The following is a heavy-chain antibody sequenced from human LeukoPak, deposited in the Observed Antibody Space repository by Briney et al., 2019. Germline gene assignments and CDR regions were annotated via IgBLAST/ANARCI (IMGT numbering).Heavy chain of an antibody. J-gene: IGHJ4*02. V-gene: IGHV3-33*01. CDR3: ARDSEKKYYDILTGYYKVEEVDY. CDR1: GFIFSSYG. Sequence: PGGSLRLSCAASGFIFSSYGMHWVRQAPGKGLEWVAVIWYDGSNKYYADSVKGRFTISRDNSKNTLYLQMNSLRAEDTAVYYCARDSEKKYYDILTGYYKVEEVDYWGQGTLVTVSS. D-gene: IGHD3-9*01. CDR2: IWYDGSNK.